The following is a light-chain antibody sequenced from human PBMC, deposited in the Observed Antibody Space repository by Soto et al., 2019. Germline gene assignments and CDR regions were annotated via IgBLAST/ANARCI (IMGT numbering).Light chain of an antibody. Sequence: DIQMTQSPSSLSASVGDRVTITCRASQSISSYLNWYQQKPGKAPKLLIYAASSLEIGVPSRFSGSGSGTDFTLTISSLQPEDFATYDGQQSYSTPRTFGQGTKVEIK. V-gene: IGKV1-39*01. CDR1: QSISSY. J-gene: IGKJ1*01. CDR2: AAS. CDR3: QQSYSTPRT.